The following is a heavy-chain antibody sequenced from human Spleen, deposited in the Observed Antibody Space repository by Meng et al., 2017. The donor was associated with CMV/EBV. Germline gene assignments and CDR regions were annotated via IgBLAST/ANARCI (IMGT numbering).Heavy chain of an antibody. Sequence: GGSLRLSCAASGFTFTSYSMNWVRQAPGKGLEWLTYISSSVSTISYADSVKGRFTISRDNAKNSLYLQMNSLRAEDTAVYYCAKDRARGSGGGIYAAFDIWGQGTMVIVSS. D-gene: IGHD2-15*01. V-gene: IGHV3-48*04. CDR3: AKDRARGSGGGIYAAFDI. J-gene: IGHJ3*02. CDR2: ISSSVSTI. CDR1: GFTFTSYS.